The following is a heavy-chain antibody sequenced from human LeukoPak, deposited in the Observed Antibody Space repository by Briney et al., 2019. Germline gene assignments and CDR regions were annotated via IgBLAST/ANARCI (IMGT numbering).Heavy chain of an antibody. D-gene: IGHD1-1*01. CDR2: INHSGST. Sequence: SETLSLTCAVYGGSFSGYYWSWIRQPPGKGLEGIGEINHSGSTNYNPSLKSRVTVSVDTSKNQFSLKLTSVTAADTAMYYCAGAEQQLAPSYYWGQGILVTVSS. CDR1: GGSFSGYY. CDR3: AGAEQQLAPSYY. V-gene: IGHV4-34*01. J-gene: IGHJ4*02.